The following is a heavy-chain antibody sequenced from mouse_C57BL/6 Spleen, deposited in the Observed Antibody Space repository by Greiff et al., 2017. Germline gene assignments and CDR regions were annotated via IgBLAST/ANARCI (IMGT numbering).Heavy chain of an antibody. J-gene: IGHJ2*01. CDR2: ISSGGSYT. V-gene: IGHV5-6*01. CDR1: GFTFSSYG. D-gene: IGHD2-2*01. CDR3: ASMVTTEYFDY. Sequence: EVQVVESGGDLVKPGGSLKLSCAASGFTFSSYGMSWVRQTPDKRLEWVATISSGGSYTYYPDSVKGRFTISRDNAKNTLYLQMSSLKSEDTAMYYWASMVTTEYFDYWGQGTTLTVSS.